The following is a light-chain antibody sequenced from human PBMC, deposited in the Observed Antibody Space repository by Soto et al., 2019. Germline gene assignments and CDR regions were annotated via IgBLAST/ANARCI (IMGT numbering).Light chain of an antibody. CDR1: SSDVGAYDF. J-gene: IGLJ1*01. CDR2: EVS. Sequence: SGSPGQSITISCTGTSSDVGAYDFVSWYQQHPDKAPKLMVYEVSNRPSGVSNRFSGSKSVNTATLTISGLQAEDEADYYCSSYTSSSTRVFGTGTKVTVL. CDR3: SSYTSSSTRV. V-gene: IGLV2-14*03.